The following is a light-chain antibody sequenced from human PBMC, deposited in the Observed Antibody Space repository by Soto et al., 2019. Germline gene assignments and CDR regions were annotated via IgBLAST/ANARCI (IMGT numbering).Light chain of an antibody. CDR1: NNEVVGYNY. Sequence: SALTQPASLSGSPGQSITISCTGNNNEVVGYNYVSWYQHHPGKAPKLIIYDVSNRPSGVSIRFSGSKSDNTASLTISGLQPEDEADYHCSSYTTSNTRQIVFGTGTKVTVL. V-gene: IGLV2-14*03. CDR3: SSYTTSNTRQIV. J-gene: IGLJ1*01. CDR2: DVS.